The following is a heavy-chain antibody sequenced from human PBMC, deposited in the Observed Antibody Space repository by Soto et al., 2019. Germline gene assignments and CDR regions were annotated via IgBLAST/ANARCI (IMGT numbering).Heavy chain of an antibody. V-gene: IGHV1-18*01. Sequence: QGQLVQSGAEVKKPGASVKVSCKASGYTFTRYGISWVRQAPGQGLEWMGWIRGYNGDTNNAQKLLGRVTMTIDTSTSMAYMELRSLTSDDTAVYYCAKNGPPPYYDHGMDVWGQGTTVTVSS. CDR3: AKNGPPPYYDHGMDV. D-gene: IGHD2-8*01. CDR2: IRGYNGDT. J-gene: IGHJ6*02. CDR1: GYTFTRYG.